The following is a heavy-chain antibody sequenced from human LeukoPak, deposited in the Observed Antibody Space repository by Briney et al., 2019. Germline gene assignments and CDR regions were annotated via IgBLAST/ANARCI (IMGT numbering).Heavy chain of an antibody. J-gene: IGHJ4*02. D-gene: IGHD3-22*01. CDR3: ARNVEDYYDSSGYYYPFDY. Sequence: SVKVSCKASGGIYSSYAISWVRQAPGQGLEWMGRIIPIFGIANYAQKFQGRVTITADKSTSTAYMELSSLRSEDTAVYYCARNVEDYYDSSGYYYPFDYWGQGTLVTVSS. CDR2: IIPIFGIA. CDR1: GGIYSSYA. V-gene: IGHV1-69*04.